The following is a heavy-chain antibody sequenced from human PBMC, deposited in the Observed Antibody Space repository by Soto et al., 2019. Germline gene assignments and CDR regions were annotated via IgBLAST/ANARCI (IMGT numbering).Heavy chain of an antibody. CDR3: ARDIQLWSTYYYYGMDV. CDR2: ISYDGSNK. V-gene: IGHV3-30-3*01. Sequence: GGSLRLSCAASGFTFSSYAMHWVRQAPGKGLEWVAVISYDGSNKYYAESVKGRFTISRDNSKNTLYLQMNSLRAEDTAVYYCARDIQLWSTYYYYGMDVWGQGTTVTVSS. CDR1: GFTFSSYA. D-gene: IGHD5-18*01. J-gene: IGHJ6*02.